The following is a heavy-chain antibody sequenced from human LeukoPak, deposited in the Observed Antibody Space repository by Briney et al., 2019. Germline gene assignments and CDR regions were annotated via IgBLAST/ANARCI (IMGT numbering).Heavy chain of an antibody. CDR1: GFTFDGYG. V-gene: IGHV3-20*04. CDR3: ARKRWGISQRKLDY. D-gene: IGHD3-16*01. CDR2: INWNGGST. J-gene: IGHJ4*02. Sequence: RSGGSLRLSCAASGFTFDGYGMSWVRQAPGKGLEWVSGINWNGGSTGYADSVKGRFTISRDNAKNSLYLQMDSLRAEDTAVYYCARKRWGISQRKLDYWGQGTLVTVSS.